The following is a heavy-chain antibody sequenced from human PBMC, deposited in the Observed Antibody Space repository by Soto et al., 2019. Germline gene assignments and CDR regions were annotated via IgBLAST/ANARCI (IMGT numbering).Heavy chain of an antibody. CDR3: AADPHSGSYYGYYYYGMDV. J-gene: IGHJ6*02. D-gene: IGHD1-26*01. Sequence: GASVKVSCKVSGYTLTELSMHWVRQAPGKGLEWMGGFDPEDGETIYAQKFQGRVTITRDMSTSTAYMELSSLGSEDTAVYYCAADPHSGSYYGYYYYGMDVWGQGTTVTVSS. CDR2: FDPEDGET. V-gene: IGHV1-24*01. CDR1: GYTLTELS.